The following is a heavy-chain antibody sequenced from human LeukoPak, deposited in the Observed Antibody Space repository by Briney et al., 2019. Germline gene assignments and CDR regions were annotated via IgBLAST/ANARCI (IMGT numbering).Heavy chain of an antibody. CDR2: ISSSGSTI. Sequence: PGGSLRLSCAASGFTFSSYEMNWVRQAPGKGLEWVSYISSSGSTIYYADSVKGRFTISRDNAKNSLYLQMNSLRAEDTAVYYCARDAPFGSRPDAFDIWGQGTMVTVSS. CDR1: GFTFSSYE. J-gene: IGHJ3*02. CDR3: ARDAPFGSRPDAFDI. V-gene: IGHV3-48*03. D-gene: IGHD2/OR15-2a*01.